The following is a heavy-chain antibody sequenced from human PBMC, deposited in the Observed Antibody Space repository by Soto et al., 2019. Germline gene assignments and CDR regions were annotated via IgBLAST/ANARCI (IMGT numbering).Heavy chain of an antibody. Sequence: EVQLVESGGGLVKPGGTLRLSCAASGFTFSSYSMNWVRQAPGKGLEWVSSISSSSSYIYYADSVKGRFTISRDNAKNSLYLQMNSLRAEDTAVYYCARDSDYYYYGMDVWGQGTTVTVSS. D-gene: IGHD1-26*01. CDR2: ISSSSSYI. CDR1: GFTFSSYS. CDR3: ARDSDYYYYGMDV. J-gene: IGHJ6*02. V-gene: IGHV3-21*01.